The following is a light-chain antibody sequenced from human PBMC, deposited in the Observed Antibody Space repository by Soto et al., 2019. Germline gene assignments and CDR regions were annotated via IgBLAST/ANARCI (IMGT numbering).Light chain of an antibody. CDR2: EVS. CDR3: SSYTSSSTRV. CDR1: SSDVGGYNY. Sequence: QSALTQPASVSGSPGQSITISCTGTSSDVGGYNYVSWYQQHPGKAPKLMIYEVSNRPSGVSNRFSGSTSGNTASLIISGLQAEDEADYYCSSYTSSSTRVFGGGTKLTVL. V-gene: IGLV2-14*01. J-gene: IGLJ3*02.